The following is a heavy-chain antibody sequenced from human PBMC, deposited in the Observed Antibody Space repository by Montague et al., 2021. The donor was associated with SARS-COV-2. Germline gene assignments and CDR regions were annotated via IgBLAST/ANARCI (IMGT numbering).Heavy chain of an antibody. CDR1: GGSISSYY. V-gene: IGHV4-59*01. CDR3: ARTGLGDYDILTGYTVNAFDI. Sequence: SXTLSLTCTVSGGSISSYYWSWIRQPPGKGLEWIGYIYYSGSTNYNPSLKSRVTISVDTSKNQFSLKLSSVTAADTAVYYCARTGLGDYDILTGYTVNAFDIWGQGTMVTVSS. J-gene: IGHJ3*02. CDR2: IYYSGST. D-gene: IGHD3-9*01.